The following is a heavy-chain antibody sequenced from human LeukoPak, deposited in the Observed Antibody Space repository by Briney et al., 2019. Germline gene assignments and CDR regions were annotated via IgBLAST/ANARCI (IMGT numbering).Heavy chain of an antibody. CDR2: ISYDGNIK. CDR1: GFTFTSFN. V-gene: IGHV3-30*03. D-gene: IGHD4/OR15-4a*01. J-gene: IGHJ4*02. CDR3: GRDFVNDAKARFDC. Sequence: GTSLRLSCAASGFTFTSFNFHWVRQAPGKGLKWLALISYDGNIKYADSVKGRFTISRDNSKNTLYLQMRADDTAMYYCGRDFVNDAKARFDCWGQGTLVTVSS.